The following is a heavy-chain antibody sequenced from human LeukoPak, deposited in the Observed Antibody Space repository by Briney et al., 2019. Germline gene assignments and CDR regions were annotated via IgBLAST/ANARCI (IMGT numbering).Heavy chain of an antibody. D-gene: IGHD4-17*01. J-gene: IGHJ5*02. CDR3: IVFGDSNH. CDR1: GFTGSHNY. V-gene: IGHV3-53*01. Sequence: GGSLRLSCAASGFTGSHNYMSWVRQAPGKGLEWVSATHSSGGTYYADSVKGRFTISRDTSKNTLYLQINSLSVEDTAVYYCIVFGDSNHWGQGTLVIVSS. CDR2: THSSGGT.